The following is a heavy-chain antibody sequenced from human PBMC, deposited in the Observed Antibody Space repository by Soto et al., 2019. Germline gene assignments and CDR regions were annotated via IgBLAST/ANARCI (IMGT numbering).Heavy chain of an antibody. CDR2: MNPNSGNT. J-gene: IGHJ1*01. D-gene: IGHD6-13*01. CDR1: GYTFTSYD. Sequence: QVQLVQSGAEVKKPGASVKVSCKSSGYTFTSYDINWVRQATGQGLEWMGWMNPNSGNTGYAQKFQGRVTMTRNTSISTDYMELSSLRSEDTAVYYGARGGIAAAGKGDFQHWGQDTLVTVSS. CDR3: ARGGIAAAGKGDFQH. V-gene: IGHV1-8*01.